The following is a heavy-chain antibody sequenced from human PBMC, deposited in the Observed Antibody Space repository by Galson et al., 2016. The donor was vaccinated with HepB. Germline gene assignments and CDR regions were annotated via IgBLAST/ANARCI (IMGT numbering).Heavy chain of an antibody. CDR2: IYSAGST. V-gene: IGHV3-53*01. J-gene: IGHJ4*02. CDR1: GFTVRTNY. D-gene: IGHD3-16*01. CDR3: ASAPTLGY. Sequence: SLRLSCAASGFTVRTNYMSWVRQAPGKGLEWVSVIYSAGSTYYTDSAKGRFTISRESSKNTLYLQMNNLRAEDTAVYYCASAPTLGYWGQGTLVTVSS.